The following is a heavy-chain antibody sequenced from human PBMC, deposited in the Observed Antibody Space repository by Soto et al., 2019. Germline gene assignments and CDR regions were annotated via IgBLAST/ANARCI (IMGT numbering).Heavy chain of an antibody. CDR2: IYYSGST. Sequence: SETLSLTCTVSGGSISSYYWSWIRQPPGKGLEWIGYIYYSGSTNYNPSLKSRVTISVDTSKNQFSLKLSSVTAADTAVYYCARHPRMTTVTSPYYFDYWGQGTLVTVSS. CDR1: GGSISSYY. CDR3: ARHPRMTTVTSPYYFDY. V-gene: IGHV4-59*08. J-gene: IGHJ4*02. D-gene: IGHD4-17*01.